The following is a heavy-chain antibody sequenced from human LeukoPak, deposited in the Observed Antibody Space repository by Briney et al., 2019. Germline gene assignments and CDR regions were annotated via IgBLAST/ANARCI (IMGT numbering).Heavy chain of an antibody. Sequence: SQTLSLTCAISGDSVSSNSAAWNWIRQSPSRGLEWLGRTYYRSKWYNDYAVSVKSRITINPDTSKNQFSLQLNSVTPEDTAVYXXXXXPVEQWPPPVGFDPWGQGTLVTVSS. CDR3: XXXPVEQWPPPVGFDP. D-gene: IGHD6-19*01. CDR1: GDSVSSNSAA. CDR2: TYYRSKWYN. J-gene: IGHJ5*02. V-gene: IGHV6-1*01.